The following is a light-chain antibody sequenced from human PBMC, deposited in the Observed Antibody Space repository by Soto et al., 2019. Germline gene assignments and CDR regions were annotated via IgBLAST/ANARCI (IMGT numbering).Light chain of an antibody. CDR3: GSYTSSSTHV. J-gene: IGLJ1*01. V-gene: IGLV2-14*01. CDR2: DVS. CDR1: SSDVGGYNY. Sequence: HSVLTHPASVSGSPGRGITISCTGTSSDVGGYNYVSWYQQHPGKAPKLMIYDVSNRPSGVSNRFSGSKSGNTASLTISGLQAEDEADYYCGSYTSSSTHVFGTGTKVTV.